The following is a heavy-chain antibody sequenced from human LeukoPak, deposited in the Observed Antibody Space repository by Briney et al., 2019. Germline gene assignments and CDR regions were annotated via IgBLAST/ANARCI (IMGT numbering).Heavy chain of an antibody. CDR1: VFTFSSYE. Sequence: GGSLRLSCAASVFTFSSYEMNWVRQAPGKGLEWVSYISSSGSTIYYADSVNGRFTISRDNAKNSLYLQMNSLRAEDTAVYYCARSRGIVVVPAAFPKRPYYFDYWGQGTLVTVSS. D-gene: IGHD2-2*01. J-gene: IGHJ4*02. CDR3: ARSRGIVVVPAAFPKRPYYFDY. V-gene: IGHV3-48*03. CDR2: ISSSGSTI.